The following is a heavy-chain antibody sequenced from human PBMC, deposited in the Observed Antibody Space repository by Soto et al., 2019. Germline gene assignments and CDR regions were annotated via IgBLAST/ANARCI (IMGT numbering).Heavy chain of an antibody. CDR2: IYHSGST. CDR3: ASSLRFLEWLFDY. Sequence: PSETLSLTCAVSGGSISSGGYSWSWIRQPPGKGLEWIGYIYHSGSTYYNPSLKSRVTISVDRSKNQFSLKLSSVTAADTAVYYCASSLRFLEWLFDYWGQGTLVTVSS. V-gene: IGHV4-30-2*01. CDR1: GGSISSGGYS. D-gene: IGHD3-3*01. J-gene: IGHJ4*02.